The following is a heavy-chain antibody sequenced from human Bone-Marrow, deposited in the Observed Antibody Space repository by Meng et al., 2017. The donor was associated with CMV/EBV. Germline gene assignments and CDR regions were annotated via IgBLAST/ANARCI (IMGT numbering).Heavy chain of an antibody. Sequence: GGSLRLSCAASAFTFSDYNMNWVRQAPGKGLEWVSSISSGSSYIYYADSVKGRFTISRDNAKDSLYLQMNGLRAEDTAVYFCVRSNNFEYWGQGTLVTVSS. CDR3: VRSNNFEY. CDR2: ISSGSSYI. V-gene: IGHV3-21*01. CDR1: AFTFSDYN. J-gene: IGHJ4*02. D-gene: IGHD1/OR15-1a*01.